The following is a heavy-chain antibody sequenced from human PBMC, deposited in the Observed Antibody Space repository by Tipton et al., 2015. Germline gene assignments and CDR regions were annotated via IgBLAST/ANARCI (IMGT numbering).Heavy chain of an antibody. J-gene: IGHJ4*02. V-gene: IGHV4-61*01. Sequence: TLSLTCTVSGGSVSSGSYYWSWIRQPPGKGLEWIGYISFSDTTHYNPSLKSRITISLNTSKNQFSLKMSSVTAADTAVYYCARARGRHGGLFDSWGQGTLVTVSS. CDR2: ISFSDTT. CDR1: GGSVSSGSYY. CDR3: ARARGRHGGLFDS. D-gene: IGHD4-23*01.